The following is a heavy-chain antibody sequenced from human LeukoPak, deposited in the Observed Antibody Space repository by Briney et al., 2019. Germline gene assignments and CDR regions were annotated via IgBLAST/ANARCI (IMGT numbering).Heavy chain of an antibody. Sequence: PGGSLRLSCAASGFTFSSYGMHWVRQAPGKGLEWVSFISSSSSAKYYADSVKGRFTISRDNANNSLYLQINSLRAEDTAVYYCARIYGWDDFDYWGQGTLVTVSS. CDR1: GFTFSSYG. J-gene: IGHJ4*02. D-gene: IGHD3-10*01. CDR2: ISSSSSAK. CDR3: ARIYGWDDFDY. V-gene: IGHV3-48*04.